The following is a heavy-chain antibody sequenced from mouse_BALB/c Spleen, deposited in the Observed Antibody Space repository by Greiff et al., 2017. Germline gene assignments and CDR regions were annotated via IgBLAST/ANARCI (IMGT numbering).Heavy chain of an antibody. D-gene: IGHD4-1*01. CDR1: GFTFSSYG. CDR2: ISSGGSYT. CDR3: ARHFGTNHFDY. J-gene: IGHJ2*01. V-gene: IGHV5-6*01. Sequence: EVMLVESGGDLVKPGGSLKLSCAASGFTFSSYGMSWVRQTPDKRLEWVATISSGGSYTYYPDSVKGRFTISRDNAKNTLYLQMSSLKSEDTAMYYCARHFGTNHFDYWGQGTTLTVSS.